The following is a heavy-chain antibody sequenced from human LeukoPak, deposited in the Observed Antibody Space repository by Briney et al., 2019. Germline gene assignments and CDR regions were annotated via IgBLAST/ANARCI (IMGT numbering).Heavy chain of an antibody. CDR3: ARGGRRYCSGGSCYSDY. CDR1: GYTFTSYG. Sequence: ASVKVSCKASGYTFTSYGISWVRQAPGQGLEWMGWISAYNGNTNYAQKLQGRVTMTTDTSTSTAYVELRSLRSDDTAVYYCARGGRRYCSGGSCYSDYWGQGTLVTVSS. CDR2: ISAYNGNT. D-gene: IGHD2-15*01. V-gene: IGHV1-18*01. J-gene: IGHJ4*02.